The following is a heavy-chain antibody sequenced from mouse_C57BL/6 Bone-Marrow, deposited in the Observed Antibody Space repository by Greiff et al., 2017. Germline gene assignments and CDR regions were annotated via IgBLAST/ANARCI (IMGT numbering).Heavy chain of an antibody. D-gene: IGHD1-1*01. Sequence: QVQLQQPGAELVKPGASVKLSCKASGYTFTSYWMHWVKQRPGRGLEWIGRIDPKSGGTTYNEKFKSKATLTVDKPSSTAYMQLSSRTSEDSAVYYCARNGSSQYYFDYGGQGTTLTVTA. V-gene: IGHV1-72*01. CDR3: ARNGSSQYYFDY. CDR1: GYTFTSYW. CDR2: IDPKSGGT. J-gene: IGHJ2*01.